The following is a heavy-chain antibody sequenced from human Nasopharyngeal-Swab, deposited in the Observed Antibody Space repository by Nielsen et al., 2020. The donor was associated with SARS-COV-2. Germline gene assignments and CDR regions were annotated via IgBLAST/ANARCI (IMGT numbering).Heavy chain of an antibody. CDR2: ISYDGSNK. CDR3: AKNSGYDSFGY. D-gene: IGHD5-12*01. Sequence: GGSLRLSCAASGFTFSSYGMHWVRQAPGKGLEWVAVISYDGSNKYYADSVKGRFTISRDNSKNTLYLQMNSLRAEDTAVYYCAKNSGYDSFGYWGQGTLVTVSS. V-gene: IGHV3-30*18. J-gene: IGHJ4*02. CDR1: GFTFSSYG.